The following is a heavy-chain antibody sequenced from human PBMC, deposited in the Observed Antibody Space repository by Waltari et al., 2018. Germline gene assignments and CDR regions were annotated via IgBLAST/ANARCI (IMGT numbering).Heavy chain of an antibody. Sequence: QLQLQESGPGLVKPSETLSLTCTVSGGSISSSSYYWGWIRQPPGKGLEWIGSIYYSWSTYYNPSLKSRVTISVDTSKNQFSLKLSSVTAADTAVYYCARSPDYGSGSYYANDYWGQGTLVTVSS. CDR1: GGSISSSSYY. D-gene: IGHD3-10*01. CDR3: ARSPDYGSGSYYANDY. CDR2: IYYSWST. V-gene: IGHV4-39*07. J-gene: IGHJ4*02.